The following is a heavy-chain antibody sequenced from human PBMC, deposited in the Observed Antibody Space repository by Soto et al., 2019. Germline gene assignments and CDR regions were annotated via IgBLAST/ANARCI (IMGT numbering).Heavy chain of an antibody. J-gene: IGHJ5*02. D-gene: IGHD2-2*02. CDR3: ARDLGYCSSTSCYKGPNLFDP. V-gene: IGHV1-69*04. CDR2: IIPILGIA. CDR1: GGTFSSYT. Sequence: GASVKVSCKASGGTFSSYTISWVRQAPGQGLEWMGRIIPILGIANYAQKFQGRVTITADKSTSTAYMELSSLRSEDTAVYYCARDLGYCSSTSCYKGPNLFDPWGQGTLVIVSS.